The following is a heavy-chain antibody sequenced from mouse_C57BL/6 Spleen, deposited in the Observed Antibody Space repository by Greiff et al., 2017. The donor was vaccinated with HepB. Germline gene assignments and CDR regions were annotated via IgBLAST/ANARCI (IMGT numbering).Heavy chain of an antibody. V-gene: IGHV1-64*01. CDR2: IHPNSGST. J-gene: IGHJ4*01. CDR1: GYTFTSYW. D-gene: IGHD2-3*01. Sequence: QVQLQQPGAELVKPGASVKSSCKASGYTFTSYWMHWVKQRPGQGLEWIGMIHPNSGSTNYNEKFKSKATLTVDKSSSTAYMQLSSLTSEDSAVYYCARGDGYYESGAMDYWGQGTSVTVSS. CDR3: ARGDGYYESGAMDY.